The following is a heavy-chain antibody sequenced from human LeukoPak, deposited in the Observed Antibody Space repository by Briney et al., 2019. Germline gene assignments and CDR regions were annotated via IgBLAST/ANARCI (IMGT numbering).Heavy chain of an antibody. J-gene: IGHJ4*02. Sequence: ASVKVSCKVSGYTFTDYYMHWVQQAPGKGLEWMGLVDPEDGETIYAEKFQGRVTITADTSTDTAYMELSSLRSEDTAVYYCVAVRSSTSCHTCFDYWGQGTLVTVSS. V-gene: IGHV1-69-2*01. D-gene: IGHD2-2*02. CDR3: VAVRSSTSCHTCFDY. CDR1: GYTFTDYY. CDR2: VDPEDGET.